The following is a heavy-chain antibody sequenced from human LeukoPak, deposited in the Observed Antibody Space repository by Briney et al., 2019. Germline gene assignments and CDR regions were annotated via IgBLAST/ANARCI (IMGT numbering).Heavy chain of an antibody. D-gene: IGHD3-10*01. CDR3: VRDDSGSVIRGVLHY. CDR1: GFTLSSYA. J-gene: IGHJ4*02. CDR2: INLDGSKI. Sequence: GGSLRLSCTASGFTLSSYAIHWVRQAPGKGLEWASVINLDGSKIYYADSVKGRFTLSRDNSKNTLYLQMNSLIAEDTVVYYCVRDDSGSVIRGVLHYWGQGALVTVSS. V-gene: IGHV3-33*01.